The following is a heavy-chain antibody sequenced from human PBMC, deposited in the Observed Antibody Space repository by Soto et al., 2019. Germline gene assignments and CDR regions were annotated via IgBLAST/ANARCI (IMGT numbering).Heavy chain of an antibody. CDR2: ISPKSGGT. J-gene: IGHJ4*02. D-gene: IGHD3-9*01. V-gene: IGHV1-2*02. CDR1: GYSFIDYY. Sequence: QVQLVQSGAEVKKPGASVKVSCEASGYSFIDYYMHWVRQAPGQGFEWMGRISPKSGGTNYAQKFEGRVTMTWDTSLNTAYMELSSLISEDTAVYYCARPPGYISDWYYFDLWGQGTPVTVSS. CDR3: ARPPGYISDWYYFDL.